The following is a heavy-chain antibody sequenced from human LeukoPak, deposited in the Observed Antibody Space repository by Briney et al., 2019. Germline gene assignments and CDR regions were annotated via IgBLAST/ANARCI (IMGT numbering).Heavy chain of an antibody. Sequence: SETLSLTCTVSGGSISSYYWSWIRQPPGKGLEWIGYIYYSGSTNYNPSLKSRVTISVDTSKNQFSLKLSSETAADTAVYYCARILTNWNGRWYFDLWGRGTLVTVSS. CDR2: IYYSGST. D-gene: IGHD1-1*01. J-gene: IGHJ2*01. V-gene: IGHV4-59*01. CDR1: GGSISSYY. CDR3: ARILTNWNGRWYFDL.